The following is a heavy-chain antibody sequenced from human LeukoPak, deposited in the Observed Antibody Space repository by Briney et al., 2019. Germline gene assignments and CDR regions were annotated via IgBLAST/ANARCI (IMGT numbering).Heavy chain of an antibody. CDR3: ARRGSGPDY. CDR2: ISSSGGTI. D-gene: IGHD3-10*01. J-gene: IGHJ4*02. Sequence: PGGSLRLSCAASGFTFSSYEMNWVRQAPGKGLEWVSYISSSGGTIYYADSVKGRFTISRDNAKNSLYLQMNSLRAEDTAVYYCARRGSGPDYWGQGTLVTVSS. V-gene: IGHV3-48*03. CDR1: GFTFSSYE.